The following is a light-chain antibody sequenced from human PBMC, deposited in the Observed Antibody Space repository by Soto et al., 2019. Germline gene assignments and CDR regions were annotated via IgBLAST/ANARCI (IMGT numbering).Light chain of an antibody. V-gene: IGLV2-8*01. Sequence: QSVLTQPPSASGSPGQSVTIACTGTSSDVGNYNDVSWYQQHPGKAPKLVIYEVSKRPSGVPDRFSGSKSGNTASLTVSGLQAEDEADYYCSSYAGSNNLLFGGGTKLTVL. J-gene: IGLJ2*01. CDR3: SSYAGSNNLL. CDR2: EVS. CDR1: SSDVGNYND.